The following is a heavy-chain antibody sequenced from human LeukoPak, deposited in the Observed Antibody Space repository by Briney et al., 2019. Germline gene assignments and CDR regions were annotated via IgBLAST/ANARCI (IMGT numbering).Heavy chain of an antibody. J-gene: IGHJ3*02. D-gene: IGHD4-23*01. CDR1: GYTFTGYY. CDR3: ATPTVGTSRFDGFDI. CDR2: INPNSGGT. V-gene: IGHV1-2*02. Sequence: GASVKASCKASGYTFTGYYMHWVRQAPGLGLEWMGWINPNSGGTNYAQRFQGRVTMTRDTSISTAYMELSRLRSDDTAVYYCATPTVGTSRFDGFDIWGQGTMVTVSP.